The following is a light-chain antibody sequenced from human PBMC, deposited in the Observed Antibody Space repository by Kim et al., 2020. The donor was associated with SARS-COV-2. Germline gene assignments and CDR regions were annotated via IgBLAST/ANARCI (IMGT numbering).Light chain of an antibody. V-gene: IGLV3-21*04. CDR1: NIGSKS. Sequence: PGKKAKITSGGNNIGSKSVHWYQQKPGQAPVLVIYYDSDRPSVIPERFSCSNSGNTATLTISRVEAGDEADYYCQVWDSSSDHVLFAGGTRLTFL. J-gene: IGLJ2*01. CDR2: YDS. CDR3: QVWDSSSDHVL.